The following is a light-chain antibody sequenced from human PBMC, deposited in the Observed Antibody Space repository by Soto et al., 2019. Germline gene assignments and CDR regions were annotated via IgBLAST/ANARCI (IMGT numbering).Light chain of an antibody. CDR2: KAS. Sequence: DLQMTQSPSTLSASVGDRVTITCRASQSISSWLAWYQQKPGKAPKLLIYKASSLESGVPSRFSGSGSWKEFTLTISSLQPDDFASYYCQQYNSYEWTFVQGTKVDIK. CDR3: QQYNSYEWT. CDR1: QSISSW. J-gene: IGKJ1*01. V-gene: IGKV1-5*03.